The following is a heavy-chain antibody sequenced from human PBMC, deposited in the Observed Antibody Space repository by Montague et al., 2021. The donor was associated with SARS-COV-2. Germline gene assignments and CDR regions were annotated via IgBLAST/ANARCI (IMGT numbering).Heavy chain of an antibody. V-gene: IGHV4-34*01. CDR2: INHTGST. J-gene: IGHJ4*02. Sequence: SETLSLTCTVSGGSISSYYWTWIRQPPGKGLEWIGEINHTGSTNYKPSLKKRVTTSVDTSKNQFSLKVSSVTAADTAVYYCARGLMSGSYYLGFDYWGQGTLVTVSS. CDR3: ARGLMSGSYYLGFDY. D-gene: IGHD1-26*01. CDR1: GGSISSYY.